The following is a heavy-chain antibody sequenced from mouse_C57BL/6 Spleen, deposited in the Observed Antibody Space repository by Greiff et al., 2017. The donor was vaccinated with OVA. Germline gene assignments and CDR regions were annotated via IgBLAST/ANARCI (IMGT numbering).Heavy chain of an antibody. CDR1: GYTFTDYE. Sequence: VQLQQSGAELVRPGASVTLSCKASGYTFTDYEMHWVKQTPVHGLEWIGAIDPEAGGTAYNQKFKGKAILTADKSSSTAYMELRSLTSEDSAGYYCTREDDYFDYWGQGTTLTVSS. CDR3: TREDDYFDY. J-gene: IGHJ2*01. CDR2: IDPEAGGT. D-gene: IGHD2-3*01. V-gene: IGHV1-15*01.